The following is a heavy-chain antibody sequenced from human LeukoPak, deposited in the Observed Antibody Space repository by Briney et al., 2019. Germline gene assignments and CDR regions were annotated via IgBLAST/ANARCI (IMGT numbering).Heavy chain of an antibody. CDR2: IWYDGSNK. CDR1: GFTFSSYG. V-gene: IGHV3-33*01. D-gene: IGHD5-24*01. CDR3: ARDKIGDGYNLGY. Sequence: GGSLRLSCAASGFTFSSYGMHWVRQAPGKGLEGGAFIWYDGSNKYYADSVKGRFTISRDNSKNTLYLQMNSLRAEDTAVYYCARDKIGDGYNLGYWGQGTLVTVSS. J-gene: IGHJ4*02.